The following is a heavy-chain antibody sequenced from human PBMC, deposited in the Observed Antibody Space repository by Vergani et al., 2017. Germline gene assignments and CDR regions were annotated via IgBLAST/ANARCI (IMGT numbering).Heavy chain of an antibody. J-gene: IGHJ6*02. CDR2: IYSGGST. V-gene: IGHV3-NL1*01. Sequence: QVQLVESGGGVVQPGRSLRLSCAASGFTFSSYGMHWVRQAPGKGLEWVSVIYSGGSTYYADSVKGRFTISRDNSKNTLYLQMNSLRAEDTAVYYCARGARSNLAMDVWGQGTTVTVSS. CDR1: GFTFSSYG. CDR3: ARGARSNLAMDV.